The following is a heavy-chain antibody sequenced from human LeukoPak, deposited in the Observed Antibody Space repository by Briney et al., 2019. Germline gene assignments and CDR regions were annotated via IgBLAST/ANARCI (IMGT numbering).Heavy chain of an antibody. J-gene: IGHJ5*02. Sequence: ASVKVSCKASGYTFTGYYMHWVRQAPGQGLQWMGWINPNSGGTNYAQKFQGRVTMTRDTSISTAYMELSRLRSDDTAVYYCARWADIVVVPAANDWFDPWGQGTLVTVSS. CDR3: ARWADIVVVPAANDWFDP. CDR2: INPNSGGT. V-gene: IGHV1-2*02. D-gene: IGHD2-2*01. CDR1: GYTFTGYY.